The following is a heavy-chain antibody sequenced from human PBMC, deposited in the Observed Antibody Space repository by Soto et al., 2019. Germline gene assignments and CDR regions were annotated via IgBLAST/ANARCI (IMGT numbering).Heavy chain of an antibody. J-gene: IGHJ4*02. V-gene: IGHV4-34*01. CDR2: INHSGST. CDR1: GGSFSGYY. Sequence: SETLSLTCAVYGGSFSGYYWSWIRQPPGKGLEWIGEINHSGSTNYNPSLKSRVTISVDTSKNQFSLKLSSVTAADTAVYYCARTPSSSGWYSYWGQGTLVTVSS. D-gene: IGHD6-19*01. CDR3: ARTPSSSGWYSY.